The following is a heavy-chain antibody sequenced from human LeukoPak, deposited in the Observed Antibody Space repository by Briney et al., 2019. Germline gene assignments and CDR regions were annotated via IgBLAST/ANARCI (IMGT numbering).Heavy chain of an antibody. Sequence: GGTLRLSCAASGFTFSSYAMHWVRQAPGKGLEWVAVISYDGSNKYYADSVKGRFTISRDNSKNTPYLQMNSLRAEDTAVYYCARDTAMVQPHLLLDYWGQGTVVTVSS. CDR3: ARDTAMVQPHLLLDY. V-gene: IGHV3-30*04. J-gene: IGHJ4*02. D-gene: IGHD5-18*01. CDR1: GFTFSSYA. CDR2: ISYDGSNK.